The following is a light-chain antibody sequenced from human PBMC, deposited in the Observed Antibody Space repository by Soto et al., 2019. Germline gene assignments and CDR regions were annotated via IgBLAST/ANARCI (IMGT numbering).Light chain of an antibody. CDR1: SSDVGGYNY. CDR3: SSYTSSSTPVV. CDR2: DVS. Sequence: QSALTQPASVSGSPGQSITISCTGTSSDVGGYNYVSWYQQHPGKAPKLMIYDVSNWPSGVSNRFSGSKSGNTASLTISGLQAEDEADYYCSSYTSSSTPVVFGGGTKVTV. V-gene: IGLV2-14*01. J-gene: IGLJ2*01.